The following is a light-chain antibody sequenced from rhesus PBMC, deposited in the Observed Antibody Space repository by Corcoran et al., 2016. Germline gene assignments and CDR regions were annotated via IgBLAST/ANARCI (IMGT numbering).Light chain of an antibody. J-gene: IGKJ2*01. CDR2: VAS. Sequence: DIQMTQSPSSLSASVGDRVTITCQASQGISNWLAWYQQKPGKAPKLLIYVASNLQSGAPSRFSGSGSGTEFSLTISSLQPEDFATDYGQQHDSNPYTFGQGTKVEIK. CDR3: QQHDSNPYT. CDR1: QGISNW. V-gene: IGKV1-33*02.